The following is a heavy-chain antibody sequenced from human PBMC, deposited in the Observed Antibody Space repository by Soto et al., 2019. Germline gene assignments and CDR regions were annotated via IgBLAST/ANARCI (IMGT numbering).Heavy chain of an antibody. CDR3: ARHSGRDGYNSGYYGMDV. CDR1: GYSFTNYW. D-gene: IGHD5-18*01. Sequence: GESLKISCKGSGYSFTNYWIDWVRQMPGKGLEWIGIIYVGDSETRYSPSFQGQVTISADRSINTAYLQWSSLKASDTAMYYCARHSGRDGYNSGYYGMDVWGQGTSVTVSS. V-gene: IGHV5-51*01. CDR2: IYVGDSET. J-gene: IGHJ6*02.